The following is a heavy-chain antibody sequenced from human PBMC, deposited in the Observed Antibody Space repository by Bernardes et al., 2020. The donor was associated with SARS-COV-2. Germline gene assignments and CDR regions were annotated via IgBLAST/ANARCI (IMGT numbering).Heavy chain of an antibody. CDR2: IYYRGST. V-gene: IGHV4-39*01. CDR3: ASWGGYYYGMDV. J-gene: IGHJ6*02. CDR1: GGSISDSSYY. Sequence: SETLSLTCTVSGGSISDSSYYWGWIRQPPGKGLEWLGRIYYRGSTNYNPSLKSRVTISVDTSKNQFSLKLSSVTAADTAVYYCASWGGYYYGMDVWGQGTTVTVSS. D-gene: IGHD7-27*01.